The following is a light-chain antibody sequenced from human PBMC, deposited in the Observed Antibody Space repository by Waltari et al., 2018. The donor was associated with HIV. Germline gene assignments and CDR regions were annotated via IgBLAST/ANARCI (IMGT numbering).Light chain of an antibody. CDR1: SSNIGNNT. V-gene: IGLV1-44*01. J-gene: IGLJ1*01. CDR2: KTT. CDR3: AAWDDSLNGLYV. Sequence: QSVLIQPPSASGTPGQTLTISCSGSSSNIGNNTVNWYQQLPGTAPKLLIYKTTQRPSGVPDRFSGSKAATSASLAISGLQSEDEAVYFCAAWDDSLNGLYVFGCGTTVTVL.